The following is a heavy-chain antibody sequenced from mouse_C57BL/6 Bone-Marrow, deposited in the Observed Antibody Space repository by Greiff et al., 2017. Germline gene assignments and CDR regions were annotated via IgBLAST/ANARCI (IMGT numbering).Heavy chain of an antibody. D-gene: IGHD1-1*01. V-gene: IGHV2-2*01. CDR2: IWSGGST. CDR3: ARKRGTVVANYYAMDY. Sequence: VKVQQSGPGLVQPSQSLSITCTVSGFSLTSYGVHWVRQSPGKGLEWLGVIWSGGSTDYNAAFISRLSLSKDNSKSQVFFKMNSLQADDTAIYYCARKRGTVVANYYAMDYWGQGTSVTVPS. J-gene: IGHJ4*01. CDR1: GFSLTSYG.